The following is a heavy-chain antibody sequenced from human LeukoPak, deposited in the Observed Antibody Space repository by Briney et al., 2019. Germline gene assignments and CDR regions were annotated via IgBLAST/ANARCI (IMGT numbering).Heavy chain of an antibody. J-gene: IGHJ4*02. CDR3: ARGLSGLPIDY. V-gene: IGHV1-18*04. CDR1: GYTFTSHY. CDR2: ISAYNGNT. D-gene: IGHD3-10*01. Sequence: ASVKVSCKASGYTFTSHYMHWVRQAPGPGLEWMGWISAYNGNTNYAQKLQGRVTMTTDTSTSTAYMELRSLRSDDTAVYYCARGLSGLPIDYWGQGTLVTVSS.